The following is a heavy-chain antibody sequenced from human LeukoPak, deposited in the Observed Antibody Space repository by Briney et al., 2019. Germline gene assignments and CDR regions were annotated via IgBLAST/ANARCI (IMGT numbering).Heavy chain of an antibody. J-gene: IGHJ4*02. V-gene: IGHV3-7*01. CDR1: GFTFSIYW. Sequence: GGSLRLSCAASGFTFSIYWMSWVRQAPGKGLEWVANIKQDGSEKYYVDSVKGRFTISRDNAKNSLYLQMNSLRAEDMAVYYCARWVYQPVYSGYDYWGQGTLVTVSA. D-gene: IGHD5-12*01. CDR3: ARWVYQPVYSGYDY. CDR2: IKQDGSEK.